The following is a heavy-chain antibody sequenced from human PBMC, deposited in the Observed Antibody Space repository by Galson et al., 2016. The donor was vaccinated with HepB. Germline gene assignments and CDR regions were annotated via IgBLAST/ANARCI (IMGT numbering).Heavy chain of an antibody. J-gene: IGHJ4*02. D-gene: IGHD3-22*01. CDR3: ARRAATYDSSGYYYGADGDY. CDR1: GGSFSDYY. Sequence: TLSLTCTVYGGSFSDYYWSWIRQPPGKGLEWIGSIYYSGSTYYNPSLKSRVTISVDTSKNQFSLKLSSVTAADTAVYYCARRAATYDSSGYYYGADGDYWGQGTLVTVSS. V-gene: IGHV4-39*01. CDR2: IYYSGST.